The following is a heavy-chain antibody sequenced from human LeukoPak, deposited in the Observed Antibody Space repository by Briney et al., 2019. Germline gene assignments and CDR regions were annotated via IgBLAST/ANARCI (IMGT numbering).Heavy chain of an antibody. D-gene: IGHD2-2*01. CDR1: GGTFTSYA. CDR2: IIPIFGTA. V-gene: IGHV1-69*13. J-gene: IGHJ6*02. Sequence: SVKVSCKASGGTFTSYAISWVRQAPGQGLEWMGGIIPIFGTANYAQKFQGRVTITADESTSTAYMELSSMRSEDTAVYYCASSGYCSSTSCYLYYYYYGMDVWGQGTTVTVSS. CDR3: ASSGYCSSTSCYLYYYYYGMDV.